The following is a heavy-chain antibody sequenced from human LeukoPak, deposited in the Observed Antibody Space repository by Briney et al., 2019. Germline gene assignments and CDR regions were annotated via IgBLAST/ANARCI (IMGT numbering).Heavy chain of an antibody. D-gene: IGHD6-13*01. V-gene: IGHV3-23*01. Sequence: GGSLRLSCAASGFTFSSYGMSWVRQAPGKGPEWVSAISGSGGSTYYADSVKGRFTISRDNSKNTLYLQMNSLRAEDTAVYYCARDVEMYSSTWSDAFDIWGQGTMVTVSS. CDR2: ISGSGGST. CDR1: GFTFSSYG. CDR3: ARDVEMYSSTWSDAFDI. J-gene: IGHJ3*02.